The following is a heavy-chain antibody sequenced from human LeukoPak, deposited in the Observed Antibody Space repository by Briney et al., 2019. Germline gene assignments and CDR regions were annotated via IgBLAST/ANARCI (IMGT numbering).Heavy chain of an antibody. CDR1: GFTFTSYD. Sequence: GGSLRLSCVTSGFTFTSYDFNWVRQAPGKGLEWVSYISNGGGTIYYADSVKGRFTISRDNAKNSVFLQMNTLRAEDAAVYYCARDSYIFGSDYWGQGTLVTVFS. CDR2: ISNGGGTI. V-gene: IGHV3-48*03. J-gene: IGHJ4*02. CDR3: ARDSYIFGSDY. D-gene: IGHD3-10*02.